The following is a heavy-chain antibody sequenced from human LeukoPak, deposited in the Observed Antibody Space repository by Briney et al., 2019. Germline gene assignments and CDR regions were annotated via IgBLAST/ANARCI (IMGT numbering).Heavy chain of an antibody. CDR2: INPKSGGT. D-gene: IGHD3-10*01. CDR1: GYTFTSYA. CDR3: ARLPSYGSGRGDRVDY. V-gene: IGHV1-2*02. Sequence: ASVKVSCKASGYTFTSYAMNWVRQAPGQGLEWMGWINPKSGGTNYAQKFQGRVTMTRDTSISTAYMELSRLRSDDKAVYYCARLPSYGSGRGDRVDYWGQGTLVTVSS. J-gene: IGHJ4*02.